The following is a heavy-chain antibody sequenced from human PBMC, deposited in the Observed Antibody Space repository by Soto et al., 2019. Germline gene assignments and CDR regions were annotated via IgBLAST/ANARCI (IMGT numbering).Heavy chain of an antibody. J-gene: IGHJ6*03. Sequence: GGSLRLSCAASGFTFSIYGMHWVRQAPGKGLEWVAVISYDGSDEYYADSVKGRFTISRDNSKNTVHLQMSSLRAEDTAVYYCGKGDYCSSTSCYEEYYMDVWGKGTTVTVSS. CDR2: ISYDGSDE. CDR1: GFTFSIYG. V-gene: IGHV3-30*18. CDR3: GKGDYCSSTSCYEEYYMDV. D-gene: IGHD2-2*01.